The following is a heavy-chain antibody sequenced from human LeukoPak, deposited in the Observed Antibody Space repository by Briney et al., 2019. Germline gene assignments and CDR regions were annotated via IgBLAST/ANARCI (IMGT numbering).Heavy chain of an antibody. V-gene: IGHV3-48*03. D-gene: IGHD1-26*01. CDR2: ISSSGSTM. J-gene: IGHJ4*02. CDR1: GFTFSSYE. CDR3: ASLTSGSYDPFDY. Sequence: PGGSLRLSCAASGFTFSSYEMNWVRQAPGKGLEWVSYISSSGSTMYYADSVKGRFTISRDNAKNSLYLQMNSLRAEDTAVYYCASLTSGSYDPFDYWGQGTLVTVSS.